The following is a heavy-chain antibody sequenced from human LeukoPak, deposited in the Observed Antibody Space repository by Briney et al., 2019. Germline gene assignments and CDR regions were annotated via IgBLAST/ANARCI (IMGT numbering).Heavy chain of an antibody. Sequence: GGSLRLSCAASGFTFSTYEMTWVRQSPGKGLEWVSYISGSGSDINYADSVKGRFTISRDNAKSSLYLQLNSLTAADSAVYYCARDPLTPGSVTDYWGQGTLVTVTS. CDR2: ISGSGSDI. J-gene: IGHJ4*02. D-gene: IGHD4-17*01. CDR1: GFTFSTYE. CDR3: ARDPLTPGSVTDY. V-gene: IGHV3-48*03.